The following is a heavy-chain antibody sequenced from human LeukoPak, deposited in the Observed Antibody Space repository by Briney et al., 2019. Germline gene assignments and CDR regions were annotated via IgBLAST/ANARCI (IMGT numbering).Heavy chain of an antibody. V-gene: IGHV4-39*01. CDR3: ARGLGYFEN. CDR2: IYYSGST. CDR1: GGSISSSSYY. J-gene: IGHJ4*02. Sequence: SETLSLTCTVSGGSISSSSYYWGWIRQPPGKGLEWIGSIYYSGSTYYNPSLKSRVTISVDTSKNQFSLKLSSVTAADTAVYYCARGLGYFENWGQGTLVTVSS. D-gene: IGHD3-10*01.